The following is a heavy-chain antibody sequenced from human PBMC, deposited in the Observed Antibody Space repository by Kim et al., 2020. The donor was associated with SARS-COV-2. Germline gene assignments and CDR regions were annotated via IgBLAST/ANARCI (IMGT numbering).Heavy chain of an antibody. CDR1: GFTFTTYN. Sequence: GGSLRLSCAASGFTFTTYNMNWVGQAPGKGLEWISYISVTEAIYYADSVKGRFTISRDYAKNSLDLQMNSLRDEDTAVYYCARDWNWGIDVWGQGTLVTVSS. CDR2: ISVTEAI. D-gene: IGHD7-27*01. CDR3: ARDWNWGIDV. V-gene: IGHV3-48*02. J-gene: IGHJ4*02.